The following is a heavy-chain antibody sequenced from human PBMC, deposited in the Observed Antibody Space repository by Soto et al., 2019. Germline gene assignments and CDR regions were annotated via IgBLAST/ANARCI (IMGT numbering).Heavy chain of an antibody. CDR2: ISGSGGST. CDR3: AKDQARSPGDVVLPAAMLWLQYNWFDP. Sequence: PGGSLRLSCAASGFTFSSYAMSWVRQAPGKGLEWVSAISGSGGSTYYADSVKGRFTISRDNSKNTLYLQMNSLRAEDTAVYYCAKDQARSPGDVVLPAAMLWLQYNWFDPWGRGTLVTVSS. J-gene: IGHJ5*02. V-gene: IGHV3-23*01. D-gene: IGHD2-2*01. CDR1: GFTFSSYA.